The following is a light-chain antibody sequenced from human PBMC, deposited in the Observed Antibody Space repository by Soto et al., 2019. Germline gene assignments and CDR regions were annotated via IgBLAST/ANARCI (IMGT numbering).Light chain of an antibody. CDR1: QSVSSK. J-gene: IGKJ2*01. CDR2: GAS. CDR3: QQYSNLPYT. Sequence: EIVMTQSPATLSLSPGERVTLSCRASQSVSSKLAWYQQKPGQAPRLLIYGASIRATDIPARFSGSGYGTEFTLTISRLQSEDFAIFYCQQYSNLPYTFGQGTKLEIK. V-gene: IGKV3-15*01.